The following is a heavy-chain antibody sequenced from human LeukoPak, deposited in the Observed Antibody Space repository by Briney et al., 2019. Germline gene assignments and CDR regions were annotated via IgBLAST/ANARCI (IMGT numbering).Heavy chain of an antibody. D-gene: IGHD3-3*01. CDR3: ARPSPLQEWYNAFDI. CDR2: ISSNGGST. J-gene: IGHJ3*02. V-gene: IGHV3-64*01. CDR1: GFTFSSYA. Sequence: PGGSLRLSCAASGFTFSSYAMHWVRQAPGKGLEYVSAISSNGGSTYYVNSLRGSFTISRDNSKNTLYLQMGSLRAEDMAVYYCARPSPLQEWYNAFDIWGQGTMVSVSS.